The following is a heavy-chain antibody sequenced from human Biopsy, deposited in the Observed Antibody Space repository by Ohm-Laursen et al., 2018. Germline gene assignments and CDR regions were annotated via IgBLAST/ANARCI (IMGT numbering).Heavy chain of an antibody. J-gene: IGHJ5*01. Sequence: GASVKVSCKASAYSFGDHRIHWVRQAPGQGLEWMGWIDPKSGGTNYAQKFQGRVTMTRDTSISTTYMELRRLTSDDTAVFYCARELGDFWGGRQFDFWGQRTLVTVSS. CDR1: AYSFGDHR. CDR2: IDPKSGGT. D-gene: IGHD3-3*01. V-gene: IGHV1-2*02. CDR3: ARELGDFWGGRQFDF.